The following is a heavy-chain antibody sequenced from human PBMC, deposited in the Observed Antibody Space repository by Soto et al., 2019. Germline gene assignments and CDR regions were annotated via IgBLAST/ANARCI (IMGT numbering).Heavy chain of an antibody. Sequence: QVQLVQSGAEVKKPGSSVKVSCKASGGTFSSYAISWVRQAPGQGLEWMGGIIPIFGTANYAQKFQGRVTITADESTCTAYMELSSLRSEDTAVYYCARFVGRDYDSSGYYYDDYWGQGTLVTVSS. CDR1: GGTFSSYA. CDR2: IIPIFGTA. V-gene: IGHV1-69*01. D-gene: IGHD3-22*01. CDR3: ARFVGRDYDSSGYYYDDY. J-gene: IGHJ4*02.